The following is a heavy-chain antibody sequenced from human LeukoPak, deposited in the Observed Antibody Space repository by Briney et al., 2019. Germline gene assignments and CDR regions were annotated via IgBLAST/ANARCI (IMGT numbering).Heavy chain of an antibody. CDR3: ARGPRAYYGSGSHFFDY. Sequence: KPSGTLSLTCAVSGGSISSSNWWSWVRQPPGKGLEWIGEIYHSGSTNYNPSLKSRVTISVDKSKNQFSLKLSSVTAADTAVYYCARGPRAYYGSGSHFFDYWGQGTLVTVSS. J-gene: IGHJ4*02. V-gene: IGHV4-4*02. CDR1: GGSISSSNW. D-gene: IGHD3-10*01. CDR2: IYHSGST.